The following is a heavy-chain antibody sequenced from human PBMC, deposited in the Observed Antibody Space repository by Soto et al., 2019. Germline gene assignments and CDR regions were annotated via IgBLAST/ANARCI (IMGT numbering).Heavy chain of an antibody. CDR2: ISGSGGST. D-gene: IGHD2-15*01. CDR3: GKSGGGGYCSGGSCPKALDY. Sequence: EVQLLESGGGLVQPGGSLRLSCAASGFTFSSYAMSWVRQAPGKGLEWVSAISGSGGSTYYADSVKGRFTISRDNSKNTLYLQMNSLRAEDTAVYYWGKSGGGGYCSGGSCPKALDYWGQGTLVTVSS. CDR1: GFTFSSYA. V-gene: IGHV3-23*01. J-gene: IGHJ4*02.